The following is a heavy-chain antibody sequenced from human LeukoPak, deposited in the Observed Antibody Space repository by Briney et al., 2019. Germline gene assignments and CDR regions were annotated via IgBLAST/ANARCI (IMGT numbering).Heavy chain of an antibody. CDR1: GFTFSSYA. CDR2: ISGSGGST. V-gene: IGHV3-23*01. D-gene: IGHD2-2*01. Sequence: GGSLRLSCAASGFTFSSYAMSWVRQAPGKGLEWVSAISGSGGSTYYADSVKGRFTISRDNSKNTLYLQMNSLRAEDTAVYYCAKELYCSSTSCPAAFDIWGQGTMVTVSS. CDR3: AKELYCSSTSCPAAFDI. J-gene: IGHJ3*02.